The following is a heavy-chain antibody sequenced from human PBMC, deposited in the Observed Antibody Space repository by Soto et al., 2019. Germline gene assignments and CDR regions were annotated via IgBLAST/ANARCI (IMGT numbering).Heavy chain of an antibody. CDR2: ITYDGSNK. CDR1: GFNFDNYG. CDR3: AKDIVGGTFYTPLGF. J-gene: IGHJ4*02. Sequence: QVQLVESGGGVVQPGGSLRLSCQASGFNFDNYGMHWVRQAPGKGLEWVAVITYDGSNKYYADSVKGRFTISRDNSKNTLSLHLNTLKPEDTAVYHFAKDIVGGTFYTPLGFWGPGTLVTVSS. V-gene: IGHV3-30*18. D-gene: IGHD1-7*01.